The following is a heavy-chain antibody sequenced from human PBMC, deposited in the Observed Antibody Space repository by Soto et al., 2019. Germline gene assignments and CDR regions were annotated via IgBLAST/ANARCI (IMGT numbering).Heavy chain of an antibody. J-gene: IGHJ4*02. CDR2: IYYSGST. Sequence: SETLSLTCTVSGGSISSRSYYWSWIRQPPGKGLEWIGYIYYSGSTNYNPSLKSRVTISVDTSENQFSLKLSSVTAADTAVYYCARVRDYLFDYWGQGTLVTVSS. CDR3: ARVRDYLFDY. V-gene: IGHV4-61*01. CDR1: GGSISSRSYY. D-gene: IGHD4-17*01.